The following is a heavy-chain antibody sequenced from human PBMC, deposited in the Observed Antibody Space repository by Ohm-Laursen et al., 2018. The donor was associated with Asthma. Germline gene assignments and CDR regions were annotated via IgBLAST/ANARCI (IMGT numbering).Heavy chain of an antibody. V-gene: IGHV3-30-3*01. CDR3: ARDRNGDYDVDY. D-gene: IGHD4-17*01. CDR1: GFTFSSYA. J-gene: IGHJ4*02. Sequence: LSLTCAASGFTFSSYAMHWVRQAPGKGLEWVAVISYDGSNKYYADSVKGRFTISRDNSKNTLYLQMNSLRAEDTAVYYCARDRNGDYDVDYWGQGTLVTVSS. CDR2: ISYDGSNK.